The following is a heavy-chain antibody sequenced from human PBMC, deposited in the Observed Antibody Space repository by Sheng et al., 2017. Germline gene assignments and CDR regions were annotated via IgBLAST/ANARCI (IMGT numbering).Heavy chain of an antibody. D-gene: IGHD6-19*01. CDR3: ARDIGAVAGTVPDY. J-gene: IGHJ4*02. V-gene: IGHV3-30-3*01. CDR1: GFTFSSYA. CDR2: ISYDGSNK. Sequence: QVQLVESGGGVVQPGRSLRLSCAASGFTFSSYAMHWVRQAPGKGLEWVAVISYDGSNKYYADSVKGRFTISRDNSKNTLYLQMNSLRAEDTAVYYCARDIGAVAGTVPDYWGQGTLVTVSS.